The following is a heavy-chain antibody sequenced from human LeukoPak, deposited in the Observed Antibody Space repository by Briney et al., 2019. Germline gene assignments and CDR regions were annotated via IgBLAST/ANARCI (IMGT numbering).Heavy chain of an antibody. D-gene: IGHD2-15*01. V-gene: IGHV1-69*04. J-gene: IGHJ6*02. CDR3: AFGGNSSGGSCSYYYGMDV. CDR2: IIPILGIA. Sequence: SVKVSCKASGGTFSSYANSWVRQAPGQGLEWTGRIIPILGIANYAQKFQGRVTITADKSTSTAYMELSSLRSEDTAVYYCAFGGNSSGGSCSYYYGMDVWGQGTTVTVSS. CDR1: GGTFSSYA.